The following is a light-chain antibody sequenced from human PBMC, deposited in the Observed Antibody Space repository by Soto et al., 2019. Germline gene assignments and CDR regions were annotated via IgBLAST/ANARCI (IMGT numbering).Light chain of an antibody. V-gene: IGKV1D-13*01. Sequence: AIQLTQSPSSLSASVGDGVIITCRASQGVRDAVAWYQQKPGAPPTLLIYDASKLVSGVPSRFSGSGSGTDFTLTISRLQPEDFATYYCQQFDHYPLTFGGGTKVAIK. J-gene: IGKJ4*01. CDR2: DAS. CDR3: QQFDHYPLT. CDR1: QGVRDA.